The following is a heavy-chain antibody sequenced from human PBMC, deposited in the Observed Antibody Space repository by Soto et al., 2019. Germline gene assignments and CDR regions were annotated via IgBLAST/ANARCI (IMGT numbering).Heavy chain of an antibody. V-gene: IGHV3-23*01. CDR2: ISGSGGST. D-gene: IGHD6-6*01. J-gene: IGHJ6*02. CDR3: AKXLSARRSVYYYYYGMDV. CDR1: GFTFSSYA. Sequence: PGGSLRLSCAASGFTFSSYAMSWVRQAPGKGLEWVSAISGSGGSTYYADSVKGRFTISRDNSKNTLYLQLNSLRAEDTAVYYCAKXLSARRSVYYYYYGMDVWGRGTTVTVSS.